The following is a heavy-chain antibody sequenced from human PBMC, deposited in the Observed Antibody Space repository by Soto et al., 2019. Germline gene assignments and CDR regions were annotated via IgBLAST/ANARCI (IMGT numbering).Heavy chain of an antibody. CDR3: ARDDSTGVFDC. CDR2: IDPSDSRT. D-gene: IGHD2-8*02. Sequence: VESLKISCEASGYMFPIYHISWVRQMPGKGLEWVGKIDPSDSRTMYRPSSRARITISVDKSINTAYLEWGRLKASDTAMYYCARDDSTGVFDCWGQGTQVTVSS. J-gene: IGHJ4*02. CDR1: GYMFPIYH. V-gene: IGHV5-10-1*01.